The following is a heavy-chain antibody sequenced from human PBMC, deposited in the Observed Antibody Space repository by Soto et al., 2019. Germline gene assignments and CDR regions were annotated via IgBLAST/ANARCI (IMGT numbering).Heavy chain of an antibody. Sequence: SETLSLTCTVSGGSISSGGYYWSWIRQHPGKGLEWIGYIYYSGSTYYNPSLKSRVTISVDTSKNQFSLKLSSVTAADTAVYYCARGMGLHKNYGMDVWGQGTTVTVSS. D-gene: IGHD4-4*01. CDR1: GGSISSGGYY. J-gene: IGHJ6*02. CDR2: IYYSGST. V-gene: IGHV4-31*03. CDR3: ARGMGLHKNYGMDV.